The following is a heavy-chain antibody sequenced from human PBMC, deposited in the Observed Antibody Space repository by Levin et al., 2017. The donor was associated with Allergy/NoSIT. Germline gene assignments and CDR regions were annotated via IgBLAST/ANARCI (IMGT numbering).Heavy chain of an antibody. J-gene: IGHJ4*02. V-gene: IGHV3-11*01. CDR1: GFTFSDYY. CDR3: ARYYGGNLGVFD. D-gene: IGHD4-23*01. Sequence: GESLKISCAASGFTFSDYYMSWIRQAPGKGLEWVSYISTSGSTIYYADSVKGRFTISRDNAKNSLYLQMNSLRVEDTAVYYCARYYGGNLGVFDWGQGTLVTVSS. CDR2: ISTSGSTI.